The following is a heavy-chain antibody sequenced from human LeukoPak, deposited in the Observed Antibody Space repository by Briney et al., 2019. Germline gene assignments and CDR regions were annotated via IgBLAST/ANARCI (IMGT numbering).Heavy chain of an antibody. Sequence: ASLKVSCKTSGYTFSSFGVTWVRQAPGQGLEWVGCISAYDGNTNYAPKFQGRVAMTTDTSTNTAYMELRSLRSDDTAIYYCARTCPMMFCSSSFFDPWGQGTLVTVSS. V-gene: IGHV1-18*01. CDR2: ISAYDGNT. J-gene: IGHJ5*02. D-gene: IGHD2-2*01. CDR3: ARTCPMMFCSSSFFDP. CDR1: GYTFSSFG.